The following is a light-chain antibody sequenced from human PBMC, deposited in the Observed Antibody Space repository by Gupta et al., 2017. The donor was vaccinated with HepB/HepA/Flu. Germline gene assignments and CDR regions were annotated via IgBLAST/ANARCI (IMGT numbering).Light chain of an antibody. CDR1: ISDIGVYKY. CDR2: EVY. V-gene: IGLV2-8*01. J-gene: IGLJ2*01. CDR3: SSHADSIYVL. Sequence: QSALTQPPSASGSPGQSVTISCTGTISDIGVYKYVSWYQQHPGKAPRLMIYEVYKRPSGGPDRFSGSKSGNTASLTVSGLQAEDEADYYCSSHADSIYVLFGGGTKLTVL.